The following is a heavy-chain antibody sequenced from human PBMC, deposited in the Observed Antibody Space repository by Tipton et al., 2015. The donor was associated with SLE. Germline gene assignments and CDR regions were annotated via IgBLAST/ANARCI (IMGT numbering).Heavy chain of an antibody. CDR2: ISYGGNT. D-gene: IGHD6-13*01. CDR3: ARHRMMDSSSWAYYFDY. J-gene: IGHJ4*02. Sequence: TLSLTCTVSGGSISNYYWSWIRQAPGKGLEWIGYISYGGNTNYNPSLKSRVTMSIDTSKNQFSLKLRSVTAADTAVYYCARHRMMDSSSWAYYFDYWGQGTLVTVSS. V-gene: IGHV4-59*08. CDR1: GGSISNYY.